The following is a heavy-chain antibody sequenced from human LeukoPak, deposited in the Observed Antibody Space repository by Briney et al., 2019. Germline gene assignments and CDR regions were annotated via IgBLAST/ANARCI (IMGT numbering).Heavy chain of an antibody. CDR1: GFTVSSNY. CDR3: ARGHYYGSGSYCWFDP. CDR2: IYAGGST. D-gene: IGHD3-10*01. Sequence: HPGGSLRLSCAASGFTVSSNYMYWVRQAPGKGLEWVSVIYAGGSTYYADSVKDRFTISRDNSKNTLYLQMNSLRAEDTAVYYCARGHYYGSGSYCWFDPWGQGTLVTVSS. V-gene: IGHV3-66*01. J-gene: IGHJ5*02.